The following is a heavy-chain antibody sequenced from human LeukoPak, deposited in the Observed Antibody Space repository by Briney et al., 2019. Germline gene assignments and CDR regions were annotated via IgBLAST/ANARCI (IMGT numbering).Heavy chain of an antibody. CDR3: ARDFGSGYYVWFDP. J-gene: IGHJ5*02. D-gene: IGHD3-3*01. Sequence: ASVKVSCKASGYTFTSYDINWVRQATGQGLEWMGWMNPNSGNTGYAQKFQGRVTMTRNTSISTAYMELSSLRSEDTAVYYCARDFGSGYYVWFDPWGQGTPVTVSS. V-gene: IGHV1-8*01. CDR2: MNPNSGNT. CDR1: GYTFTSYD.